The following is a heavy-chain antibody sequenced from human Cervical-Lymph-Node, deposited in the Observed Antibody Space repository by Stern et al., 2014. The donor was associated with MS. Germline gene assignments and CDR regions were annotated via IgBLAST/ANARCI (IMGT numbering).Heavy chain of an antibody. D-gene: IGHD4-17*01. CDR3: ARENGVYAFDI. J-gene: IGHJ3*02. CDR2: IWYDGSNK. V-gene: IGHV3-33*01. CDR1: GFTFSSYG. Sequence: VQLVESGGGVVQPGRSLRLSCAASGFTFSSYGMHWVRQAPGKGLEWAAVIWYDGSNKYYADSVKGRFTISRDNSKNTLYLQMNSLRAEDTAVYYCARENGVYAFDIWGQGTMVTVSS.